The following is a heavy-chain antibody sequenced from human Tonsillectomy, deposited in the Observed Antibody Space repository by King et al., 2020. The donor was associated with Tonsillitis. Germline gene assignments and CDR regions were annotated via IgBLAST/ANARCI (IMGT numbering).Heavy chain of an antibody. J-gene: IGHJ4*02. CDR1: GFTFSIYS. V-gene: IGHV3-30*01. D-gene: IGHD3-16*01. CDR3: ARGDYDYVWGSLDY. Sequence: QLVQSGGGVVQPERSLRLSCAASGFTFSIYSMHWVRQAPGKGLEWVAVISYDGSNKYYADSVKGRFTISRDNSKNTLYLQMNSLRAEDTAVYYCARGDYDYVWGSLDYWGQGTLVTVSS. CDR2: ISYDGSNK.